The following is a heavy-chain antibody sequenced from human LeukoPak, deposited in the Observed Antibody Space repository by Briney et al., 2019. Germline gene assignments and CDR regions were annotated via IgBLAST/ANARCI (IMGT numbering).Heavy chain of an antibody. Sequence: SETLSLTCAVYGGSFSGYYWSWIRQPPGKGLEWIGEINHSGSTNYNPSLKSRVTISVDTSKNQFSLKLSSVTAADTAVYYCARSVRVDYWGQGTLVTVSS. J-gene: IGHJ4*02. D-gene: IGHD6-6*01. V-gene: IGHV4-34*01. CDR3: ARSVRVDY. CDR1: GGSFSGYY. CDR2: INHSGST.